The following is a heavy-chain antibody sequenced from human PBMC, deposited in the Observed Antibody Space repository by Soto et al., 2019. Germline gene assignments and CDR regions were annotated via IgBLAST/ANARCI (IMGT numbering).Heavy chain of an antibody. Sequence: SLRLSCAASGFTFNSYAMHWVRQAPGKGLEWVAVISYDGSSKFHADSVKGRFTISRDNSKNTLYVQMNSLRVEDTAVYYCARDQEQLAGYYFDYWGQGTLVTVSS. D-gene: IGHD6-6*01. J-gene: IGHJ4*02. CDR3: ARDQEQLAGYYFDY. CDR1: GFTFNSYA. V-gene: IGHV3-30-3*01. CDR2: ISYDGSSK.